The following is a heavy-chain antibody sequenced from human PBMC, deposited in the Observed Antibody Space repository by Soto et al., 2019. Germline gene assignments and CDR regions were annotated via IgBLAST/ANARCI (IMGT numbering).Heavy chain of an antibody. D-gene: IGHD4-17*01. J-gene: IGHJ4*02. V-gene: IGHV1-69*02. CDR1: GGTFSSYT. CDR3: ARGDRDGDYGEGGDY. Sequence: QVPLVQSGAEVKKPGSSVKVSCKASGGTFSSYTISWVRQAPGQGLEWMGRIIPILGIANYAQKFQGRVTITADKSTSTAYMELSSLRSEDTAVYYCARGDRDGDYGEGGDYWGQGTLVTVSS. CDR2: IIPILGIA.